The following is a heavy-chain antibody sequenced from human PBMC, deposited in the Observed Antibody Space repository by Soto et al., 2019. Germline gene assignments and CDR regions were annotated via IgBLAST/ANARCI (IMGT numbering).Heavy chain of an antibody. CDR2: IHYSGST. D-gene: IGHD2-21*01. J-gene: IGHJ4*02. Sequence: PSETLSLTCTVPGGSVSNGTYYWSWIRQPPGKGLEWIGFIHYSGSTNYNPSLKSRVTMSVDTSKNQLSLKLTSVNAADTAVYYCTRGGDAYKNGHWGQGTLVTVSS. CDR3: TRGGDAYKNGH. CDR1: GGSVSNGTYY. V-gene: IGHV4-61*01.